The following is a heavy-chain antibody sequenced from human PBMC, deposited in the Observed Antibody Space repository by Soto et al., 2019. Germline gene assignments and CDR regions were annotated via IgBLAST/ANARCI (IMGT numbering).Heavy chain of an antibody. CDR3: ASTYKLPEDYYYYYNYMDV. CDR1: GYTFTSYA. Sequence: ASVKVSCKASGYTFTSYAMHWVRQAPGQRLEWMGWINAGNGNTKYSQKFQGRVTITRDTSASTAYMELSSLRSEDTAVYYCASTYKLPEDYYYYYNYMDVWGKGTTVTVSS. J-gene: IGHJ6*03. D-gene: IGHD2-2*01. CDR2: INAGNGNT. V-gene: IGHV1-3*01.